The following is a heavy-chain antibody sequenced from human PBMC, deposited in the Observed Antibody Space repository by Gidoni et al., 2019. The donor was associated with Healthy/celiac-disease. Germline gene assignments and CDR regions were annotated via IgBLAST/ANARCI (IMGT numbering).Heavy chain of an antibody. Sequence: QVQLVQSGAEVKKPGSSVKVSCKASGGTFSSYAISWVRQAPGQGLEWMGGIIPIFGTATYAQKFQGSVTITADESTSTAYMELSSLRSEDTAVYYCARGGVDCSGGSCYSARFDYWGQGTLVTVSS. CDR3: ARGGVDCSGGSCYSARFDY. CDR2: IIPIFGTA. V-gene: IGHV1-69*12. J-gene: IGHJ4*02. CDR1: GGTFSSYA. D-gene: IGHD2-15*01.